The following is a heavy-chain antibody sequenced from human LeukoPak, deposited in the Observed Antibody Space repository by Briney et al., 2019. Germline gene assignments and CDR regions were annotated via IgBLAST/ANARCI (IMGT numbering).Heavy chain of an antibody. V-gene: IGHV5-51*01. Sequence: GESLKISCKASGYSFTTYWIGWVRQMPGKGLEWMGIIYPADSKTRYSPSFQGQVTISADKSITTAFLQWSSLKASDTAMYYCARHHADCSGGRCYPDYYFDYWGQGTLVTVSS. D-gene: IGHD2-15*01. CDR2: IYPADSKT. CDR1: GYSFTTYW. J-gene: IGHJ4*02. CDR3: ARHHADCSGGRCYPDYYFDY.